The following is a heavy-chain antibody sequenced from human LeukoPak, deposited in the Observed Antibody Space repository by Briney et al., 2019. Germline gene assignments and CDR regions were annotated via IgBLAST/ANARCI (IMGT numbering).Heavy chain of an antibody. CDR1: GGSISSSSYY. CDR2: IYYSGST. CDR3: AREAAVTAMPVGSADY. D-gene: IGHD5-18*01. J-gene: IGHJ4*02. V-gene: IGHV4-39*07. Sequence: SETLSLTCTVSGGSISSSSYYWGWIRQPPGKGLEWIGGIYYSGSTYYNPSLKSRVTISVDTSKNQFSLKLSSVTAADTAVYYCAREAAVTAMPVGSADYWGQGTLVTVSS.